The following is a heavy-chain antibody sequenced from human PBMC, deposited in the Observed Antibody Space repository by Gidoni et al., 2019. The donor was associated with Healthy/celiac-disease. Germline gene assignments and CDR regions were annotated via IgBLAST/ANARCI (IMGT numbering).Heavy chain of an antibody. D-gene: IGHD6-19*01. CDR2: ISGSGGST. CDR1: GFTFSSYA. J-gene: IGHJ4*02. Sequence: EVQLVESGGGLVQPGGSLRLSCSASGFTFSSYAMSWVRQAPGKGLEWVSAISGSGGSTYYADSVKGRFTISRDNSKNTLYLQMNSLRAEDTAVYYCAKGTIAVAGTANYFDYWGQGTLVTVSS. CDR3: AKGTIAVAGTANYFDY. V-gene: IGHV3-23*04.